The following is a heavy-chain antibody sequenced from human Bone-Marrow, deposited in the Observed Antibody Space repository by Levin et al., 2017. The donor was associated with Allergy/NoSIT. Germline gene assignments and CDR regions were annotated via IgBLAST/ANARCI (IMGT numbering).Heavy chain of an antibody. J-gene: IGHJ3*02. CDR1: GFPVSSNH. V-gene: IGHV3-53*01. CDR3: AIYGSGNDYSAFDI. Sequence: LSLTCAASGFPVSSNHMSWVRQAPGKGLEWVSLIYSGGRGYYADSVRGRVTISRDNSKNTLYLQLDSLRAEDTAVYSWAIYGSGNDYSAFDIWGQGTMVTVSS. CDR2: IYSGGRG. D-gene: IGHD3-10*01.